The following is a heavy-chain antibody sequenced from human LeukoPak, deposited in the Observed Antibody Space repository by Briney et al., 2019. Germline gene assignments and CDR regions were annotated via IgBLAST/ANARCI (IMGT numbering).Heavy chain of an antibody. CDR3: ARNASDSGTSYFDY. V-gene: IGHV4-39*01. D-gene: IGHD1-26*01. Sequence: SETLSLTCTVSGGSISSGTYYWGWVRQPQGKGLEWIGSIYYSGSTSYSPSLKSRVTISVDTSKNQFSLKLDSVTAADTAVYYCARNASDSGTSYFDYWGQGTLVTVSS. J-gene: IGHJ4*02. CDR1: GGSISSGTYY. CDR2: IYYSGST.